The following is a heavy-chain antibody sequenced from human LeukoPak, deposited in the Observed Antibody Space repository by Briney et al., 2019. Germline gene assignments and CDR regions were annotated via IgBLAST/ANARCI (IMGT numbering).Heavy chain of an antibody. Sequence: ASVKVSCKASGYTFTTYYMHWVRQAPGQGLGWMAIINPTGGTTDYAQKFHGRITVPRGTSTSTVYMELTSLTPEDTAVYYCARNAVSYDYSWGSYRHVGIDPWGQGTLVTVSS. D-gene: IGHD3-16*02. CDR3: ARNAVSYDYSWGSYRHVGIDP. CDR1: GYTFTTYY. CDR2: INPTGGTT. V-gene: IGHV1-46*01. J-gene: IGHJ5*02.